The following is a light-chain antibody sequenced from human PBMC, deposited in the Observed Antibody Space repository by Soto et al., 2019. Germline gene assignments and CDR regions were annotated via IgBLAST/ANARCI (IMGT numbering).Light chain of an antibody. CDR1: DSLVYGDGNTY. V-gene: IGKV2-30*01. Sequence: VAMTQSPLSLSVTLGQPASISRRSSDSLVYGDGNTYLHWFHQRPGQSPRRLIYKVFNRDSGVPDRFSGSESGTHFTLKISRVEAEDVGLYYCMQGTQWPPTFGPGTKVDIK. CDR3: MQGTQWPPT. CDR2: KVF. J-gene: IGKJ3*01.